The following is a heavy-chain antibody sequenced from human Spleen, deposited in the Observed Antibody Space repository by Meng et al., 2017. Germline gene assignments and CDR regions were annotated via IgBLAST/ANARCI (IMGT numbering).Heavy chain of an antibody. Sequence: LSLTCAASGFTFSSYRMNWVRQAPGKGVEWVSGISWNSVGIGYADSVKGRFTVSRDNAKNSLYLQMNSLRTEDTALYYCAKGYTSSWYNFDFWGQGTLVTVSS. CDR3: AKGYTSSWYNFDF. D-gene: IGHD6-13*01. CDR2: ISWNSVGI. J-gene: IGHJ4*02. CDR1: GFTFSSYR. V-gene: IGHV3-9*01.